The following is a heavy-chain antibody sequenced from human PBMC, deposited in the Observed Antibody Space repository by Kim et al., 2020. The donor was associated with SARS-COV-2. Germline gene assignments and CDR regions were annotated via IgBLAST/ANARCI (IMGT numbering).Heavy chain of an antibody. CDR2: ISSSSSYI. J-gene: IGHJ6*02. CDR1: GFTFSSYS. D-gene: IGHD3-3*01. CDR3: ARDISYDFWSGHPQGSYYDYGMDV. Sequence: GGSLRLSCAASGFTFSSYSMNWVRQAPGKGLEWVSSISSSSSYIYYADSVKGRFTISRDNAKNSLYLQMNSLRAEDTAVYYCARDISYDFWSGHPQGSYYDYGMDVWGQGTTVTVSS. V-gene: IGHV3-21*01.